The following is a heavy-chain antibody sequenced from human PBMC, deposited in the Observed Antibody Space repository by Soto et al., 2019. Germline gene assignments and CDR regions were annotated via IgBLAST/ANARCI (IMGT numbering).Heavy chain of an antibody. D-gene: IGHD3-16*01. CDR1: GGTFSSYA. V-gene: IGHV1-69*12. CDR2: IIPIFGTA. Sequence: QVQLVQSGAEVKKPGSSVKVSCKASGGTFSSYAISWVRQAPGQGLEWMGGIIPIFGTADYAQKFQGRVTITGDESTSPAYMELGSLRSEDTAVYSCASSRLGGIGYYYGMDVWGQGTTVTVSS. CDR3: ASSRLGGIGYYYGMDV. J-gene: IGHJ6*02.